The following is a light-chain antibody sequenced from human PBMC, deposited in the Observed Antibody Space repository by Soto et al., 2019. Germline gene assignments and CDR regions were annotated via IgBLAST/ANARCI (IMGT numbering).Light chain of an antibody. J-gene: IGKJ1*01. CDR2: GAS. CDR1: QSVSSSY. CDR3: QQYDSSPRR. Sequence: EIVLTQSPGTLSLSPGERATLSCRASQSVSSSYLAWYQQKPGQAPRLLIYGASSRATGIPDRFSGSGSGTDFTLTISRLEPEDFAVYYCQQYDSSPRRFDQGTKVEIK. V-gene: IGKV3-20*01.